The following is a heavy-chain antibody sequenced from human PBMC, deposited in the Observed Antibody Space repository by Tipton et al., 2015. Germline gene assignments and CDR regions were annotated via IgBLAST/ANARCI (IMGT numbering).Heavy chain of an antibody. D-gene: IGHD2-21*01. Sequence: SLRLSCAASGFTFSSYGMHWVRQAPGKGLEWVAVISYDGSNKYYADSVKGRFTISRDNSKNTLYLQMNSLRVEDTAVYYCARDLWSRADPWGQGTLVTVSS. CDR1: GFTFSSYG. J-gene: IGHJ5*02. V-gene: IGHV3-30*03. CDR3: ARDLWSRADP. CDR2: ISYDGSNK.